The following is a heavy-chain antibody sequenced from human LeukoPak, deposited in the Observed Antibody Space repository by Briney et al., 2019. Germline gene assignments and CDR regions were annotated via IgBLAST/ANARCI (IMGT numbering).Heavy chain of an antibody. CDR2: IRYDETNE. J-gene: IGHJ6*03. D-gene: IGHD6-25*01. CDR1: GFNFNTYG. Sequence: GGSLRLSSAASGFNFNTYGMYWVRQAPGKGLEWVAFIRYDETNEYYADSVKGQFTISRDNSKNTMYLQMNSLRTEDTAVYYCAKDSRAALVGPYYMDVWGKGTTVTISS. CDR3: AKDSRAALVGPYYMDV. V-gene: IGHV3-30*02.